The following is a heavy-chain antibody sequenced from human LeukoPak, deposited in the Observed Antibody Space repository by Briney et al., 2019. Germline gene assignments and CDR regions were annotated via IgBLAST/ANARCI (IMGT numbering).Heavy chain of an antibody. V-gene: IGHV3-30*02. CDR3: AELGITMIGGV. Sequence: GGSLRLSCAASGFNFSNLGINWVRLAPGKGLEWVAFIRDDGTDKYYADFVKGRFTISRDNAKNSLYLQMNSLRAEDTAVYYCAELGITMIGGVWGKGTTVTISS. D-gene: IGHD3-10*02. CDR1: GFNFSNLG. CDR2: IRDDGTDK. J-gene: IGHJ6*04.